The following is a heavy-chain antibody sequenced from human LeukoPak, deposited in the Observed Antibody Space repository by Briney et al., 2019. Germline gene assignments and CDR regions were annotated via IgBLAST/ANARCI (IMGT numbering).Heavy chain of an antibody. CDR2: ISSASAYR. CDR3: TRGPTLIGVAGTWPLDD. Sequence: PGGSLRLSCAASGFTFSSYSMHWVRQAPGKGLEWVSSISSASAYRYYADSVKGRFTISRDNAKNPLHLQMNSLRAEDSAVYYCTRGPTLIGVAGTWPLDDWGQGTLVTVSS. CDR1: GFTFSSYS. D-gene: IGHD6-19*01. J-gene: IGHJ4*02. V-gene: IGHV3-21*01.